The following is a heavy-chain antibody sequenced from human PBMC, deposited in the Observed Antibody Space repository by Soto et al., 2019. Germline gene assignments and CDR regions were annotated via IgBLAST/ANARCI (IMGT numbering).Heavy chain of an antibody. J-gene: IGHJ4*02. D-gene: IGHD6-13*01. CDR2: VYYTGTT. V-gene: IGHV4-59*01. CDR1: GGSISSYF. CDR3: ARDLAAVPRAFDY. Sequence: QVQLQESGPGLLKPSETLSLTCTVSGGSISSYFYIWVRQPPGKGLEWIGSVYYTGTTDYNPSLKRRVTISVYTSKTQFSLNLRSVTAADTAVYYCARDLAAVPRAFDYWGRGTLVTVSS.